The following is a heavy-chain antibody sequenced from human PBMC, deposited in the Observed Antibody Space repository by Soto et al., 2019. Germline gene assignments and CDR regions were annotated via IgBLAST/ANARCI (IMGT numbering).Heavy chain of an antibody. J-gene: IGHJ4*02. CDR2: IAPFKGKT. Sequence: QVQLFQSGPEVKRPGASVKVSFKVSGYIFNHYGIKWVRQAPGIGLEWVGWIAPFKGKTNSLQRLQDRIYMTIETSTHTAYLEVTMLTSDDTGVYYCAREVGSSPYYPLELDYWGQGTLVTASS. V-gene: IGHV1-18*04. CDR3: AREVGSSPYYPLELDY. D-gene: IGHD1-1*01. CDR1: GYIFNHYG.